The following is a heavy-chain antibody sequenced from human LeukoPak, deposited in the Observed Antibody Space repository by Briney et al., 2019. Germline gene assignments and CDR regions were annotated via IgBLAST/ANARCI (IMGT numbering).Heavy chain of an antibody. CDR1: GGYISSSF. D-gene: IGHD3-22*01. Sequence: PSETLSLTCIDSGGYISSSFWSWMRQPPGKGLEWIGNIHDSGSTNFSPSLKSRVTISVDTSKNQFSLKLSSVTAADTAVYYCARHVGHYDGSGYYYDWYFDLWGRGTLVTVSS. CDR3: ARHVGHYDGSGYYYDWYFDL. CDR2: IHDSGST. V-gene: IGHV4-59*08. J-gene: IGHJ2*01.